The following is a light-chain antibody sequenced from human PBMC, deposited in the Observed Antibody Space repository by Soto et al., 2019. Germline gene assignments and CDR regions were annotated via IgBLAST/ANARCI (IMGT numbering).Light chain of an antibody. CDR3: QRYNNGPWT. CDR1: QSVSSN. CDR2: GAS. J-gene: IGKJ1*01. Sequence: EIVMTQSPATLSVSPGDRATLSCRASQSVSSNLAWYQQKPGQAPRLLIYGASTRATGIPARFSGSGSGTEFTFTISRLQSEESAVYLRQRYNNGPWTFGQGTKVEI. V-gene: IGKV3-15*01.